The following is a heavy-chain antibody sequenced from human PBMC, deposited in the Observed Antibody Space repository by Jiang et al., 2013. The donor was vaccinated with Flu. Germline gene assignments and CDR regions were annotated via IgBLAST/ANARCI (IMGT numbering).Heavy chain of an antibody. CDR2: TYYRSKWYN. CDR3: ARGAHILTGYYNYYYFDL. J-gene: IGHJ2*01. Sequence: QTLSLTCAISGDSVSSYSAAWNWIRQSPSRGLEWLGRTYYRSKWYNDYAGSVKSRITINPXTSKNQFSLQLNSVTPEDMAVYYCARGAHILTGYYNYYYFDLWGRGTLVTVSS. V-gene: IGHV6-1*01. CDR1: GDSVSSYSAA. D-gene: IGHD3-9*01.